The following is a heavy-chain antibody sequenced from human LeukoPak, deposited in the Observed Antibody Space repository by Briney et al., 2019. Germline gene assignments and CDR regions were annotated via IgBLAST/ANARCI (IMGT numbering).Heavy chain of an antibody. CDR1: GFTFSGFY. J-gene: IGHJ4*02. CDR2: ISSTSSFT. D-gene: IGHD4-17*01. CDR3: ARHGPAYGAKIPFDN. Sequence: PGGSLRLSCAASGFTFSGFYMSWIRQAPGKGLDWVSYISSTSSFTDYADSVKGRFTISRDNDKNSLYLQMHSLRAEDTAVYYCARHGPAYGAKIPFDNWGQGTLVTVSS. V-gene: IGHV3-11*03.